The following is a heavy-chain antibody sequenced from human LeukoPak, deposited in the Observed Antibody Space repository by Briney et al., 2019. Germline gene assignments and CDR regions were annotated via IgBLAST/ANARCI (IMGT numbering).Heavy chain of an antibody. CDR3: ARVIIVVVPAARGPSDY. CDR1: GFTFSSYA. Sequence: GGSLRLSCAASGFTFSSYAMSWVRQAPGKGLEWVSAISGSGGSAYYADSVKGRFTISRDNSKNTLYLQMNSLRAEDTAVYYCARVIIVVVPAARGPSDYWGQGTLVTVSS. V-gene: IGHV3-23*01. J-gene: IGHJ4*02. CDR2: ISGSGGSA. D-gene: IGHD2-2*01.